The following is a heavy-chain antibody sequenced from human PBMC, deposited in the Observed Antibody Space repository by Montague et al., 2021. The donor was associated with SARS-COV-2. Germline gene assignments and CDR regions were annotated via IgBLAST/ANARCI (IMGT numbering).Heavy chain of an antibody. D-gene: IGHD2-8*01. CDR1: GLTFNDYT. J-gene: IGHJ6*02. CDR2: ISSSSNYI. CDR3: AREREVSMLYYYYGMDV. Sequence: SLRLSCAASGLTFNDYTLNWVRQAPGKGLEWVSSISSSSNYIYYSDSAKGRFTISRDSAKNTLYLQMNSLRAEDTAVYFCAREREVSMLYYYYGMDVWGQGTTVTVSS. V-gene: IGHV3-21*01.